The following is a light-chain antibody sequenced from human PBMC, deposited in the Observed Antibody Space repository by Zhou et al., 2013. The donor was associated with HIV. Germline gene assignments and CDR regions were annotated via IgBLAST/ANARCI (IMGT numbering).Light chain of an antibody. CDR1: QSISNW. Sequence: DIQMTQSPSTLSASVGDRVTITCRASQSISNWLAWYQQKPGKAPNLLIYKASNLESGVPSRFSGSGSGTEFTLTISSLQPDDFATYYCQHMGTFGQGTKVEIK. CDR3: QHMGT. CDR2: KAS. J-gene: IGKJ1*01. V-gene: IGKV1-5*03.